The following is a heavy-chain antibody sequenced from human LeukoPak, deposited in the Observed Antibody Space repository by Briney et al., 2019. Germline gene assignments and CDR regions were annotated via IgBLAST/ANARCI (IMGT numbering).Heavy chain of an antibody. CDR3: ARGGNPLYGLDC. CDR2: INPSGGST. Sequence: ASVKVSCKASGYTFTSYYMHWVRQAPGQGLEWMGIINPSGGSTSYVQKFQGRVTMTRDTSTSTVYMELSSLRSEDAAVYYCARGGNPLYGLDCWGQGTLVTVSS. D-gene: IGHD1-14*01. CDR1: GYTFTSYY. V-gene: IGHV1-46*01. J-gene: IGHJ4*02.